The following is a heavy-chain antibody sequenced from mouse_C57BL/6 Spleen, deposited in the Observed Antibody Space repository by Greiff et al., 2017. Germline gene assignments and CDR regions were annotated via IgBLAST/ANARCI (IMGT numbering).Heavy chain of an antibody. CDR1: GYSFTDYN. Sequence: EVQLQQSGPELVKPGASVKISCKASGYSFTDYNMNWVKQSNGKSLEWIGVINPNYGTTSYNQKFKGKATLTVDPSSSTAYMQLNSLTSEDSAVYYCAREGYSNYAYYFDYWGQGTTLTVSS. CDR3: AREGYSNYAYYFDY. CDR2: INPNYGTT. D-gene: IGHD2-5*01. J-gene: IGHJ2*01. V-gene: IGHV1-39*01.